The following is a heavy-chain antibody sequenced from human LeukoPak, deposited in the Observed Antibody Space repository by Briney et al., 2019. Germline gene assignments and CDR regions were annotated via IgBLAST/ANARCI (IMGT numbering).Heavy chain of an antibody. J-gene: IGHJ4*02. CDR3: ARGGIQLWPYLPLDY. CDR1: GGSFSNYY. V-gene: IGHV4-59*01. CDR2: IEYSGST. D-gene: IGHD5-18*01. Sequence: SETLSLTCTVSGGSFSNYYWNWVRQPPGKGLEWIGYIEYSGSTNYNPSLKSRATISLDTSNNQFSLKLSSVTAADSAVYYCARGGIQLWPYLPLDYWGQGTLVTVSS.